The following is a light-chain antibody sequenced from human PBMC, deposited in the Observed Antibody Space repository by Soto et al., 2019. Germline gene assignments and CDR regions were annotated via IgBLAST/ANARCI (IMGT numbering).Light chain of an antibody. CDR2: AAS. Sequence: AFLLTQSPSSFSAYTGDRATITCRASQDIHNYLACYQQVPGKAPKLLLYAASILQTGVPSRFSGSGSGTDFTLTIDGLQSEDFATYFCQHYYNYPWTFGQGTTVE. CDR1: QDIHNY. V-gene: IGKV1-8*01. CDR3: QHYYNYPWT. J-gene: IGKJ1*01.